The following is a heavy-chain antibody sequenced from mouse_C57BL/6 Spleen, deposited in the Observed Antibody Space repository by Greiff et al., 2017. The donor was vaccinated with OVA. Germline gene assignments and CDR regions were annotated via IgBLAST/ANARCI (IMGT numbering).Heavy chain of an antibody. D-gene: IGHD3-2*02. CDR2: IDPEDGET. CDR1: GFNIKDYY. CDR3: ARGTAQATLAY. V-gene: IGHV14-2*01. Sequence: EVQLKQSGAELVKPGASVKLSCTASGFNIKDYYMHWVKQRTEQGLEWIGRIDPEDGETKYAPKFQGKATITADTSSNTAYLQLSSLTSEDTAVYYCARGTAQATLAYWGQGTLVTVSA. J-gene: IGHJ3*01.